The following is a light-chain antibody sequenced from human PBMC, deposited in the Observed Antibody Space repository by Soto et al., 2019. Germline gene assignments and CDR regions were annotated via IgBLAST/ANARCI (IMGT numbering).Light chain of an antibody. J-gene: IGKJ1*01. V-gene: IGKV3-15*01. Sequence: EIVMTQSPATLSVSPGERATLSCRASQSVGSNLACYQQKPGQAPRLLISGASTGATGVPATFSGSGSGTEFTLTINSLQSEDFAIYYCQQYNKWPWTFGQGTKVDIK. CDR3: QQYNKWPWT. CDR2: GAS. CDR1: QSVGSN.